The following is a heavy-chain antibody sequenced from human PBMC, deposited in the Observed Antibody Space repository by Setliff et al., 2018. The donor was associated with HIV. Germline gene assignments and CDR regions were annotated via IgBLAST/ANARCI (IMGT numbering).Heavy chain of an antibody. D-gene: IGHD2-15*01. CDR1: GFSFSTPT. CDR2: ISSGYNTV. V-gene: IGHV3-48*04. J-gene: IGHJ4*02. Sequence: LRLSCAASGFSFSTPTMNWVRQAPGRGLEWLSYISSGYNTVYYADSVKGRFTSSRDDAENSLSLQMDSLRVDDTAVYYCARGLCSGGNCYFVNWGQGTLVNVSS. CDR3: ARGLCSGGNCYFVN.